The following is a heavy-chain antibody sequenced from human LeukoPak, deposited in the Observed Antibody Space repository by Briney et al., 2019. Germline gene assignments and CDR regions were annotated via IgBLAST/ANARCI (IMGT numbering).Heavy chain of an antibody. J-gene: IGHJ5*02. CDR2: ISSSSSYI. Sequence: GGSLRLSCAASGFTFSSYSMNWVRQAPGKGLEWVSSISSSSSYIYYADSVKGRFTISRDNAKNSLYLQMNSLRAEDTAVYYCARAPPIAAPWFDPWGQGTLVTASS. V-gene: IGHV3-21*01. CDR3: ARAPPIAAPWFDP. D-gene: IGHD6-13*01. CDR1: GFTFSSYS.